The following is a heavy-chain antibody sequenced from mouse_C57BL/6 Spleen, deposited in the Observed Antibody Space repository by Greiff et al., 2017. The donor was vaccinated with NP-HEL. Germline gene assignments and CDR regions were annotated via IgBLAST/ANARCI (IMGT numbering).Heavy chain of an antibody. CDR1: GYAFSSYW. D-gene: IGHD1-1*01. J-gene: IGHJ4*01. Sequence: LQESGAELVKPGASVKISCKASGYAFSSYWMNWVKQRPGKGLEWIGQIYPGDGDTNYNGKFKGKATLTADKSSSTAYMQLSSLTSEDSAVYFCALFTTVVAYYAMDYWGQGTSVTVSS. V-gene: IGHV1-80*01. CDR2: IYPGDGDT. CDR3: ALFTTVVAYYAMDY.